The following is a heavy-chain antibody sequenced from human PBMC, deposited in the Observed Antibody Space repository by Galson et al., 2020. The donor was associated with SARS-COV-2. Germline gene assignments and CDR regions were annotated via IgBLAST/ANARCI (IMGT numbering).Heavy chain of an antibody. J-gene: IGHJ6*02. V-gene: IGHV3-33*01. CDR1: GFTFSSYG. Sequence: QLGESLKISCAASGFTFSSYGMHWVRQAPGKGLEWVAVIWYDGSNKYYADSVKGRFTISRDNSKNTLYLQMNSLRAEDTAVYYCARDPEYYDILTGYFLRSDQPYYYYYGMDVWGQGTTVTVSS. CDR3: ARDPEYYDILTGYFLRSDQPYYYYYGMDV. CDR2: IWYDGSNK. D-gene: IGHD3-9*01.